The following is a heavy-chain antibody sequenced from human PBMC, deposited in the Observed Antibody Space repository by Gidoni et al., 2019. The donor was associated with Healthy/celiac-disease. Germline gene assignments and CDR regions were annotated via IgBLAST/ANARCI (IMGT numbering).Heavy chain of an antibody. V-gene: IGHV3-53*01. J-gene: IGHJ6*02. CDR2: IYSGGST. Sequence: EVQLVKSGGGLIQPGGSLRLSCAASGFTVRSNYMRWVRQAPGKGLEWGSVIYSGGSTYYADSVKGRFTISRDNSKNTLYLQMNSLRAEDTAVYYCARGLSTMSTPTGGEWYGMDVWGQGTTVTVSS. D-gene: IGHD3-10*02. CDR1: GFTVRSNY. CDR3: ARGLSTMSTPTGGEWYGMDV.